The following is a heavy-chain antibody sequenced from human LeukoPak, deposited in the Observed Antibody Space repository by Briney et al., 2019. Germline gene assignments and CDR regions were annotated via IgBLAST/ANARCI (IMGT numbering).Heavy chain of an antibody. V-gene: IGHV3-23*01. CDR2: ISGSGGST. CDR3: AKGGVRGVIIFWFDP. Sequence: GKSLRLSCAVSGFIFSNYPMHWVRQAPGKGLGWVSAISGSGGSTYYADSVKGRFTISRDNSKNTLYLQMNSLRAEDTAVYYCAKGGVRGVIIFWFDPWGQGTLVTVSS. CDR1: GFIFSNYP. D-gene: IGHD3-10*01. J-gene: IGHJ5*02.